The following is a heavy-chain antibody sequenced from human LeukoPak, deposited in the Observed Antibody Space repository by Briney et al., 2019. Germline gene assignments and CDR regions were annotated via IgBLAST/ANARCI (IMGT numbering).Heavy chain of an antibody. Sequence: GGSLRLSCAASGFTFDDYAMHWVRQAPGKGLEWVSGISWNSGSVDYADSVKGRFTISRDNAKNSLYLQMNSLRAEDTAFYYCAKAEGFFGGYYDHWGQGTLVTVSS. CDR3: AKAEGFFGGYYDH. CDR1: GFTFDDYA. D-gene: IGHD4-23*01. V-gene: IGHV3-9*01. CDR2: ISWNSGSV. J-gene: IGHJ4*02.